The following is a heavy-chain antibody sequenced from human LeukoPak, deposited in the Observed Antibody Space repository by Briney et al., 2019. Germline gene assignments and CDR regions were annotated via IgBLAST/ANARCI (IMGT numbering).Heavy chain of an antibody. J-gene: IGHJ3*02. D-gene: IGHD3-22*01. CDR2: IYPGDSDT. V-gene: IGHV5-51*01. CDR3: AREYYYDSNGYSAFDI. CDR1: GYSFTSYW. Sequence: GESLQISCKGSGYSFTSYWIGWVRQMPGKGLEWMGIIYPGDSDTRYSPSFQGQVTISADKSISTAYLQWSSLKASDTAMYYCAREYYYDSNGYSAFDIWGQGTMVTVSS.